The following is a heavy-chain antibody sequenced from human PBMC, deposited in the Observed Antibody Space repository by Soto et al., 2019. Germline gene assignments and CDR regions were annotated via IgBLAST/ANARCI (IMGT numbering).Heavy chain of an antibody. Sequence: GGSLRLSCVGSGLSFNPYVMAWVRQAPGKGLEWVAAIRSNRGSTYYGDSVKGRFTISRDNAKNTLYLQMNSLRAEDTAVYYCAREARYGLQYNWFDPWGQGTLVTVSS. V-gene: IGHV3-23*01. D-gene: IGHD1-20*01. CDR3: AREARYGLQYNWFDP. CDR2: IRSNRGST. J-gene: IGHJ5*02. CDR1: GLSFNPYV.